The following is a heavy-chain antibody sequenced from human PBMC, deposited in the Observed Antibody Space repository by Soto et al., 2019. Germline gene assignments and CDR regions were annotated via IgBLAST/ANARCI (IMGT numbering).Heavy chain of an antibody. CDR2: IIPIFGTA. D-gene: IGHD3-22*01. V-gene: IGHV1-69*13. Sequence: SVKVSCQSSVGTFRTYTLSCVRQAPGQWLEWLGRIIPIFGTANYPQKFKGRVTITADESTSTAYMELSSLRSEDTAVYYCARSQESSGYSTRCLDPGGQGTLVSVSS. CDR3: ARSQESSGYSTRCLDP. CDR1: VGTFRTYT. J-gene: IGHJ5*02.